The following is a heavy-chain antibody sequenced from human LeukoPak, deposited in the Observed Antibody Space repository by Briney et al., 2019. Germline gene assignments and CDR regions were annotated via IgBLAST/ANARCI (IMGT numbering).Heavy chain of an antibody. J-gene: IGHJ4*02. V-gene: IGHV3-30*02. Sequence: GGSLRLSCAGSGFSFSSYGMHWVRQAPGKGLEWMAFIRSDGSNKYYADSVKGRFTISRDNSKNTLYLQMNSLRAEDTAVYYCAKGAAAGTEFDYWGQGTLVTVSS. CDR1: GFSFSSYG. CDR2: IRSDGSNK. CDR3: AKGAAAGTEFDY. D-gene: IGHD6-13*01.